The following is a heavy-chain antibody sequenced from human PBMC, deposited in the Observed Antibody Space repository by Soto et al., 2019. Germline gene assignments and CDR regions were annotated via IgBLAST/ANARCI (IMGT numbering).Heavy chain of an antibody. CDR2: IWYDGSNK. J-gene: IGHJ4*02. D-gene: IGHD3-22*01. CDR1: GFTFSSYG. Sequence: PGGSLRLSCAASGFTFSSYGMHWVRQAPGKGLEWVAVIWYDGSNKYYADSVKGRFTISRDNSKNTLYLQMNSLRAEDTAVYYCARPTDYYDSSGYQYYFDYWGQGTLVTVSS. CDR3: ARPTDYYDSSGYQYYFDY. V-gene: IGHV3-33*01.